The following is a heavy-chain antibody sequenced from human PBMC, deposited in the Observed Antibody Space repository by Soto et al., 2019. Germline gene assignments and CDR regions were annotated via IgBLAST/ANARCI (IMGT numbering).Heavy chain of an antibody. CDR1: GGSISSYY. CDR3: ARDRVQWELLGRYYYGMDV. D-gene: IGHD1-26*01. V-gene: IGHV4-59*01. CDR2: IYYSGST. Sequence: SETLSLTCTVSGGSISSYYWSWIRQPPGKGLEWIGYIYYSGSTNYNPSFKSRITISVDTSKNQVSLKLSSVTAADTAVYYCARDRVQWELLGRYYYGMDVWGQGTTVT. J-gene: IGHJ6*02.